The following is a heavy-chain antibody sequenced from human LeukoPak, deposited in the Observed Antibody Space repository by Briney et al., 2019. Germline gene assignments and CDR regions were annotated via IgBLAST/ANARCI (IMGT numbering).Heavy chain of an antibody. J-gene: IGHJ4*02. CDR2: ISNSGRTI. D-gene: IGHD1-20*01. V-gene: IGHV3-48*03. Sequence: GGSLRLSCAASGFTFTSYEMNWVRQAPGKGLEWVSYISNSGRTIYCADSVKGRFTISRDNAKSSLYLQMNGLRAEDTAVYYCAREEITGTLGYFDSWGQGTLVTVSS. CDR1: GFTFTSYE. CDR3: AREEITGTLGYFDS.